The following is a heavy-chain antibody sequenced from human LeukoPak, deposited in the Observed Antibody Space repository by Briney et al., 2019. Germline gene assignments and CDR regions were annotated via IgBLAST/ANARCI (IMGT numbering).Heavy chain of an antibody. V-gene: IGHV3-9*01. CDR2: ISWNSGSI. CDR1: GFTFDDYA. Sequence: GRSLRLSCAASGFTFDDYAMHWVRQAPGKGLEWVSGISWNSGSIGYADSVKGRFTISRDNAKNSLYLQMNSLRAEDTALYYCAKGDSSGYYKGLIDYWGQGTLVTVSP. J-gene: IGHJ4*02. CDR3: AKGDSSGYYKGLIDY. D-gene: IGHD3-22*01.